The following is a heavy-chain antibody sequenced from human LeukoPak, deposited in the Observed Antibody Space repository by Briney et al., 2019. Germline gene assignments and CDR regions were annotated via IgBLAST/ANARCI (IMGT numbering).Heavy chain of an antibody. CDR3: AKGRPVDYYGSGTAYVPFDY. J-gene: IGHJ4*02. D-gene: IGHD3-10*01. CDR2: IKQDGSEK. Sequence: GGSLRLSCAASGFTFSSYWMSWVRQAPGKGLEWVANIKQDGSEKYYVDSVKGRFTISRDNSKNTLYLQLNSLRAEDTAVYYCAKGRPVDYYGSGTAYVPFDYWGQGTLVTVSS. V-gene: IGHV3-7*03. CDR1: GFTFSSYW.